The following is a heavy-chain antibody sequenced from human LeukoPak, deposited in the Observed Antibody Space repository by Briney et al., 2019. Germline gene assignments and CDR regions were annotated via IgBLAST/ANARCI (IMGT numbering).Heavy chain of an antibody. CDR3: ANRDF. CDR1: GFTFSSYW. CDR2: ISYDGSNK. V-gene: IGHV3-30*18. Sequence: PGGSLRLSCAASGFTFSSYWMSWVRQAPGKGLEWVAVISYDGSNKYYADSVKGRFTISRDNSKNTLYLQMNSLRDEDTAVFYCANRDFWGQGTLVTVSS. J-gene: IGHJ4*02.